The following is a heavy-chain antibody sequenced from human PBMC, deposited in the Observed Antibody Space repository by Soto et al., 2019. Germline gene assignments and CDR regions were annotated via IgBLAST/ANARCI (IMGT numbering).Heavy chain of an antibody. Sequence: QVQLVQSGAEVKKPGASVKVSCKASGYTFTSYDINWVRQATGQGLEWMGLMNPNRGNTGYAQKFQGRVTMTSNTSISTAYMELSSLRSEDTAVYYCASGGNYTSNFDYWGQGTLVTVSS. CDR3: ASGGNYTSNFDY. J-gene: IGHJ4*02. CDR2: MNPNRGNT. CDR1: GYTFTSYD. D-gene: IGHD3-3*01. V-gene: IGHV1-8*01.